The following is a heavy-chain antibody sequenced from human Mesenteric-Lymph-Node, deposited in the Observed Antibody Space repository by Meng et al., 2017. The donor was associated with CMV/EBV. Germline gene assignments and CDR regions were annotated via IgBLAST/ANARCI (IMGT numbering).Heavy chain of an antibody. CDR2: INPKSGVT. CDR1: GYTLTSYD. J-gene: IGHJ4*02. CDR3: ARDWGFGESFLSY. Sequence: ASVKVSCKASGYTLTSYDLSWVRQAPGQGLEWMGWINPKSGVTNYAPKFQGRFTMTTDTSISTAYMELSSLRPGDTAVYYCARDWGFGESFLSYWGQGTLVTVSS. V-gene: IGHV1-2*02. D-gene: IGHD3-10*01.